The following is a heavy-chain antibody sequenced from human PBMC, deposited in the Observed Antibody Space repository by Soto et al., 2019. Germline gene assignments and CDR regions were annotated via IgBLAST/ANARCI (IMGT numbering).Heavy chain of an antibody. J-gene: IGHJ4*02. CDR1: GYTFSKYD. Sequence: QVQVVQSRAEVKKPGASVKVSCKTSGYTFSKYDINWVRQAPGQGLEWMGWVSPDHGNAGYAPQFQGRITMTSDTSTSSVYMELNKLYYNDTALDFCEVTAAGYWGQGTMVTVSS. CDR3: EVTAAGY. V-gene: IGHV1-8*01. D-gene: IGHD2-21*02. CDR2: VSPDHGNA.